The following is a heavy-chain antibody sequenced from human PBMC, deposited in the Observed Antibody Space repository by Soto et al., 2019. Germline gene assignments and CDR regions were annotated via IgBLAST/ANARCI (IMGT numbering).Heavy chain of an antibody. CDR3: ARNGVSSSTLVY. CDR1: GFAFTIYG. V-gene: IGHV1-18*01. D-gene: IGHD3-3*01. CDR2: ISVDSDST. Sequence: QVQLMQSGAEVRKPGASVMVSCKTSGFAFTIYGISWVRQAPGQGLEWMGWISVDSDSTDYAQKFQGRVTLTTVASTPKAYMEMRSLRPDDTALYYCARNGVSSSTLVYWFRGTLVTVSS. J-gene: IGHJ4*02.